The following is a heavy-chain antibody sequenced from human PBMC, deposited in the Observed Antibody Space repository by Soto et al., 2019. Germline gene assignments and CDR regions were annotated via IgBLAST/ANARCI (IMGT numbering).Heavy chain of an antibody. D-gene: IGHD3-10*01. CDR2: IYYSGST. J-gene: IGHJ6*02. V-gene: IGHV4-31*03. CDR1: GGSISSGGYY. Sequence: SETLSLTCTVSGGSISSGGYYWSWIRQHPGKGLEWIGYIYYSGSTYYNPSLKSRVTISVDTSKNQFSLKLSSVTAADTAVYYCARGVFYYGSGSYYRNYYYYGMDVWGQGTTVTVSS. CDR3: ARGVFYYGSGSYYRNYYYYGMDV.